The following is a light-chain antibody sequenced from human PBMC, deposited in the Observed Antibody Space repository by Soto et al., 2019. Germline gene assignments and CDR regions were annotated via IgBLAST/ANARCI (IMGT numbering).Light chain of an antibody. J-gene: IGKJ1*01. CDR1: QIISTY. CDR3: HKTYSTPPT. V-gene: IGKV1-39*01. Sequence: DIQMTQSPSSLSASVGYRFTITCRASQIISTYLNWYQQRPWKAPKLLIYAASTLQSGVPSNFSGSASGTDLTLIISSLQPEDFATYYCHKTYSTPPTFGQGTKVDIK. CDR2: AAS.